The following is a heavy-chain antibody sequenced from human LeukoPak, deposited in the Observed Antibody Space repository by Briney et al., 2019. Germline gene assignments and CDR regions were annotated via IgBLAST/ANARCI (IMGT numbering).Heavy chain of an antibody. Sequence: SETLSLTCAVYGGSFSGYYWSWIRQPPGKGLEWIGEINHSGSTNYNPSLKSRVTMSVDTSKNQFSLKLSSVTAADTAVYYCARDGGPGLQQIDYWGQGTLVTVSS. V-gene: IGHV4-34*01. J-gene: IGHJ4*02. D-gene: IGHD5-24*01. CDR3: ARDGGPGLQQIDY. CDR2: INHSGST. CDR1: GGSFSGYY.